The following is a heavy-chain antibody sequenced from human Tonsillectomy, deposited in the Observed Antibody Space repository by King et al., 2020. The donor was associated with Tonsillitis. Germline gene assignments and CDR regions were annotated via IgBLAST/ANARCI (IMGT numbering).Heavy chain of an antibody. Sequence: VQLQQWGAGLLKPSETLSLTCAVYGGSFSGYFWSWIRQAPGKGLEWIGEINHSGSTNFNPSLKSRVTISVDTSKNQFSLKLSSVTAADTAVYYCAGQTTQDMVVVVAATPRPYYYYGMDVWGQGTTVTVSS. CDR3: AGQTTQDMVVVVAATPRPYYYYGMDV. D-gene: IGHD2-15*01. V-gene: IGHV4-34*01. CDR2: INHSGST. J-gene: IGHJ6*02. CDR1: GGSFSGYF.